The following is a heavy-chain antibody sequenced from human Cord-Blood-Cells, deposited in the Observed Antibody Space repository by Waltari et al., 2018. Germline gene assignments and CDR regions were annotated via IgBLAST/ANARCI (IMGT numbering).Heavy chain of an antibody. V-gene: IGHV3-23*04. CDR1: GFTFSSYA. D-gene: IGHD7-27*01. CDR2: ISGCGGST. CDR3: AKDPELGIGFDY. Sequence: EVQLVESGGGLVKPGGSLRLSCAASGFTFSSYAMSWVRQAPGKGLEGVSAISGCGGSTYYADSVKGRFTISRDNSKNTLYLQMNSLRAEDTAVYYCAKDPELGIGFDYWGQGTLVTVSS. J-gene: IGHJ4*02.